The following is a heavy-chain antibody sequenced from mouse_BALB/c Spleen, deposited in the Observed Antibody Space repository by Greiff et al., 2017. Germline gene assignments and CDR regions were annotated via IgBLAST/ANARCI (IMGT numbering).Heavy chain of an antibody. CDR3: ARHGHRYDGGYAMDY. CDR1: GFTFSSYG. J-gene: IGHJ4*01. V-gene: IGHV5-6*01. D-gene: IGHD2-14*01. Sequence: EVQRVESGGDLVKPGGSLKLSCAASGFTFSSYGMSWVRQTPDKRLEWVATISSGGSYTYYPDSVKGRFTISRDNAKNTLYLQMSSLKSEDTAMYYCARHGHRYDGGYAMDYWGQGTSVTVSS. CDR2: ISSGGSYT.